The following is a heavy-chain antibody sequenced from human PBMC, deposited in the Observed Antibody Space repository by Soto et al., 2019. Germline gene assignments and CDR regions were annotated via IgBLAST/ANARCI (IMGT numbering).Heavy chain of an antibody. D-gene: IGHD6-13*01. Sequence: GGSLRLSCAASGFTFSSYSMNWVRQAPGKGLEWVSSISSSSSYIYYADSVKGRFTISRDNAKNSLYLQMNSLRAEDTAVYYCARPYSSSWHYYYGMDVWGQGTTVTVSS. J-gene: IGHJ6*02. CDR3: ARPYSSSWHYYYGMDV. V-gene: IGHV3-21*01. CDR1: GFTFSSYS. CDR2: ISSSSSYI.